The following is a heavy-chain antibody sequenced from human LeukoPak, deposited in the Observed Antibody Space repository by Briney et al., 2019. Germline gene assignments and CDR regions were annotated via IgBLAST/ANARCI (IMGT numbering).Heavy chain of an antibody. CDR3: ARGGGLDV. CDR2: INHNGNVN. D-gene: IGHD3-16*01. CDR1: GLTFGSYW. Sequence: GGSLRLSCAASGLTFGSYWMNWARQAPGKGLEWVASINHNGNVNYYVDSVKGRFTISRDNAKNSLYLQMSNLRAEDTAVYFCARGGGLDVWGQGATVTVSS. J-gene: IGHJ6*02. V-gene: IGHV3-7*03.